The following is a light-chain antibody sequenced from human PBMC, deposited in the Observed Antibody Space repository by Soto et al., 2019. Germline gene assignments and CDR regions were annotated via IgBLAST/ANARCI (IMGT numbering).Light chain of an antibody. CDR1: QSVSSSY. CDR3: QQYGSSPPT. CDR2: GAS. Sequence: VVLTQSPATLSLSPGERATLSCRSSQSVSSSYLAWYQQKPGQAARLLIYGASSRATGIPDRFSGSGSGTDFTLTISRLEPEDFAVYYCQQYGSSPPTFGEGTKVDIK. J-gene: IGKJ1*01. V-gene: IGKV3-20*01.